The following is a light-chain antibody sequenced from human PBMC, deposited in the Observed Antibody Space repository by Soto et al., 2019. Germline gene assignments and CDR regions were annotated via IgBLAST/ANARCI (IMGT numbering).Light chain of an antibody. Sequence: LFTHSPCCRSMSTGERATLSCRASQSVSNNYLAWYQQKPGQAPRLLIYGASNRATGIPDRFSGSGSGTDFTLTISRLEPEDFAVYYCQQYGSSPPITFGQGTRLEIK. CDR2: GAS. CDR1: QSVSNNY. CDR3: QQYGSSPPIT. V-gene: IGKV3-20*01. J-gene: IGKJ5*01.